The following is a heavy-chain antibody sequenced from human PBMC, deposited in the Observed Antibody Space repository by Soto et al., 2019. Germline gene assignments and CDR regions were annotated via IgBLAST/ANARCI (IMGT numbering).Heavy chain of an antibody. CDR3: AKKVLRSGSSTIAYEY. J-gene: IGHJ4*02. CDR1: GFTFSNHA. CDR2: ISSSGSNT. Sequence: EVQLLEAGGDLVQPGGSLRLSCAASGFTFSNHAMSWARQAPGKGLEWVSSISSSGSNTYYADSVKGRFTISRDNSKNTLYLEMNSLRVDETAVYYCAKKVLRSGSSTIAYEYWGQGTQVTVSS. D-gene: IGHD3-3*01. V-gene: IGHV3-23*01.